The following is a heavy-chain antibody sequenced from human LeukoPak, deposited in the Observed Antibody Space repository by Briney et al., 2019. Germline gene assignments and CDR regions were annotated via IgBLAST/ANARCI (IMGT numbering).Heavy chain of an antibody. V-gene: IGHV4-34*01. D-gene: IGHD3-22*01. J-gene: IGHJ4*02. Sequence: SETLSLTCAVYGGSFSGYYWSWIRQPPGKGLEWIGEINNSGSPTYNPSLKSRVTISVDTSKNQFSLKLSSVTAADTAVYYCARGYVHYYDSSGYYFDYWGQGTLVTVSS. CDR2: INNSGSP. CDR3: ARGYVHYYDSSGYYFDY. CDR1: GGSFSGYY.